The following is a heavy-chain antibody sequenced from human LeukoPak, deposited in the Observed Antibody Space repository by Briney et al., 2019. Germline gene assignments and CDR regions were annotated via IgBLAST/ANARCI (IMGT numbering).Heavy chain of an antibody. J-gene: IGHJ5*02. V-gene: IGHV1-8*01. D-gene: IGHD6-13*01. Sequence: GESLKISCKGSGYTLTSYDINWVRQATGQGLEWMGWMNPNSGNTGYAQKFQGRVTMTRNTSISTAYMELSSLRSEDTAVYYCARGVPYRAAAGNGWFDPWGQGTLVTVSS. CDR3: ARGVPYRAAAGNGWFDP. CDR2: MNPNSGNT. CDR1: GYTLTSYD.